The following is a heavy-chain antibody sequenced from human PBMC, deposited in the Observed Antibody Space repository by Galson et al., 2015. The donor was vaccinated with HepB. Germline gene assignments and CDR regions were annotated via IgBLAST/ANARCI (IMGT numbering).Heavy chain of an antibody. J-gene: IGHJ6*02. CDR1: GFTFSYYA. D-gene: IGHD3-10*01. Sequence: SLRLSCAASGFTFSYYAMTWVRQAPGKGLEWVSAISGSGGSTYYADSVKGRFTISRDNSKNTLYLQMNSLRAEDTALYYCAKDLSDYGSGSYGRVYYYYYGMDVWGQGTTVTVSS. CDR3: AKDLSDYGSGSYGRVYYYYYGMDV. CDR2: ISGSGGST. V-gene: IGHV3-23*01.